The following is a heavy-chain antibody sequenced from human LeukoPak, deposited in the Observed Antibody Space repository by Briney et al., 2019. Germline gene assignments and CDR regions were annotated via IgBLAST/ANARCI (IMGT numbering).Heavy chain of an antibody. J-gene: IGHJ5*02. CDR2: IYTSGST. Sequence: PSETLSLTCTVSGGSISSGSYYWSWIRQPAGKGLEWIGRIYTSGSTNYNPSLKSRVTISVDTSKNQFSLKLSSVTAADTAVYYCAREIGYCTNGVCYNWFDPWGQGTLVTVSS. CDR1: GGSISSGSYY. CDR3: AREIGYCTNGVCYNWFDP. V-gene: IGHV4-61*02. D-gene: IGHD2-8*01.